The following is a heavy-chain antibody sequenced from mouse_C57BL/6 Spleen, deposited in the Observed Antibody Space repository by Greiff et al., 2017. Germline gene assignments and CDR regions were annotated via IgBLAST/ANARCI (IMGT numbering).Heavy chain of an antibody. J-gene: IGHJ4*01. V-gene: IGHV1-52*01. D-gene: IGHD2-1*01. CDR2: IDPSDSET. Sequence: QVQLQQPGAELVRPGSSVKLSCKASGYTFTSYWMHWVKQRPIQGLEWIGNIDPSDSETHYNQKFKDKATLTVDKSSSTAYMQLSSLTSEDSAVYYCERKGGNYPQMDYWGQGTSVNVSS. CDR1: GYTFTSYW. CDR3: ERKGGNYPQMDY.